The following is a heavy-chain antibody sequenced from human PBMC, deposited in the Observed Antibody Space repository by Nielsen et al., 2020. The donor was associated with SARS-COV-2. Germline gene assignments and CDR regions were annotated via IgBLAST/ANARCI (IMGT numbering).Heavy chain of an antibody. Sequence: GGSLRLSCAASGFTFSSYGMHWVRQAPGKGLEWVAVISYDGSNKYYADSVKGRFTISRDNSKNTLYLQMSSLRAEDTAVYYCAKDMITFGGVIAQYLDYWGQGTLVTVSS. V-gene: IGHV3-30*18. J-gene: IGHJ4*02. D-gene: IGHD3-16*02. CDR1: GFTFSSYG. CDR2: ISYDGSNK. CDR3: AKDMITFGGVIAQYLDY.